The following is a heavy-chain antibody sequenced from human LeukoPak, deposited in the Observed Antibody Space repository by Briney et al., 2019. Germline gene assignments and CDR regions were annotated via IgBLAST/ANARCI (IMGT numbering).Heavy chain of an antibody. J-gene: IGHJ4*02. Sequence: SETLSLTCTVSGGSISSSSYYWSWIRQPPGKGLEWIGEINHSGSTNYNPSLRSRVTISVDTSKNQFSLKLSSVTAADTAVYYCARAGPVGSPATDYWGQGTLVTVSS. V-gene: IGHV4-39*07. CDR2: INHSGST. CDR3: ARAGPVGSPATDY. CDR1: GGSISSSSYY. D-gene: IGHD2-15*01.